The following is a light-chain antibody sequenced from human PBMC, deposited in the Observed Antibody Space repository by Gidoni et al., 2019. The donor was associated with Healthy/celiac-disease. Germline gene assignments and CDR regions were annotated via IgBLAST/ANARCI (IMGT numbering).Light chain of an antibody. CDR3: QQGLT. J-gene: IGKJ4*01. Sequence: EIVLTQSPATLSLSPGERATLSCRASQSVSSYLAWYQQKPGQAPRLLIYDASNRATGIPARFSGSVSGTDFTLTISSLEPEDFAVYYCQQGLTFGGGTKVEIK. V-gene: IGKV3-11*01. CDR1: QSVSSY. CDR2: DAS.